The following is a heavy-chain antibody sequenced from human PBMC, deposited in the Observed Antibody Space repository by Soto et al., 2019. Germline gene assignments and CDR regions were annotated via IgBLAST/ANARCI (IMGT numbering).Heavy chain of an antibody. Sequence: SGPTLVNPTGTLTLTCTVSGLSLVNGRMGVSWMRQPPGKPLEWLAHFFSDAERSYSASMQIRLTMSMDTSGSQVVLIMTNMDPVDTATYYCARMDGDYNYYAMDVWGQGTTVTVSS. CDR2: FFSDAER. D-gene: IGHD4-17*01. CDR1: GLSLVNGRMG. V-gene: IGHV2-26*01. CDR3: ARMDGDYNYYAMDV. J-gene: IGHJ6*01.